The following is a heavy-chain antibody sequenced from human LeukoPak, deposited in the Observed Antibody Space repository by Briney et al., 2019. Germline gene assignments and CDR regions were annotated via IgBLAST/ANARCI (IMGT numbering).Heavy chain of an antibody. D-gene: IGHD6-6*01. CDR1: GYTFTDYY. J-gene: IGHJ4*02. CDR2: INPNSGGT. V-gene: IGHV1-2*06. Sequence: ASAKVSCKASGYTFTDYYMHWVRQAPGQGLEWMGRINPNSGGTNYAQNFQGRVTLTRDTSISTAYMELSRLTSDDTAVYYCATSIIAARRGFDFWGQGTLVTVSS. CDR3: ATSIIAARRGFDF.